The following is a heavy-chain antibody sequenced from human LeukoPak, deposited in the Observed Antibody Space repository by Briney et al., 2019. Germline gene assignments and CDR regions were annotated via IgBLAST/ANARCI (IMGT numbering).Heavy chain of an antibody. V-gene: IGHV3-23*01. D-gene: IGHD1-26*01. CDR2: ISGSGGST. CDR1: GFTFSSYA. J-gene: IGHJ3*02. Sequence: GGSLRLSCAASGFTFSSYAMSWARQAPGKGLEWVSAISGSGGSTYYADSVKGRFTISRDNSKNTLYLQMNSLRAEDTAVYYCAKDIRGPPPRERAFDIWGQGTMVTVSS. CDR3: AKDIRGPPPRERAFDI.